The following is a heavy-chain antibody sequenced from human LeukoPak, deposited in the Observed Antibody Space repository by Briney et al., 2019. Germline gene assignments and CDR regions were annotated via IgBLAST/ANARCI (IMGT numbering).Heavy chain of an antibody. CDR2: IKTKAESYAT. CDR1: GFTFSGSA. V-gene: IGHV3-73*01. Sequence: QSGGSLRLSCAASGFTFSGSALHWVRQASGKGLEWVARIKTKAESYATAYVASVKGRFTISRDDSKNTAYLQMDSLKTEDTAVYYCTEDPRYWGQGTLVTVPS. J-gene: IGHJ4*02. CDR3: TEDPRY.